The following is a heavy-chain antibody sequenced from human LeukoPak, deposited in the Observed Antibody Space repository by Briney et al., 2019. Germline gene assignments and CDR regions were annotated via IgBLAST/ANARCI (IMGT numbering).Heavy chain of an antibody. CDR3: ARQQWLSYYFDY. CDR1: GFTFSSYS. J-gene: IGHJ4*02. Sequence: GSLRLSCAASGFTFSSYSMNCVRQAPGKGLEWVSYISSSSSTIYYADSVKGRFTISRDNAKNSLYLQMNSLRDEDTAVYYCARQQWLSYYFDYWGQGTLVTVSS. CDR2: ISSSSSTI. D-gene: IGHD6-19*01. V-gene: IGHV3-48*02.